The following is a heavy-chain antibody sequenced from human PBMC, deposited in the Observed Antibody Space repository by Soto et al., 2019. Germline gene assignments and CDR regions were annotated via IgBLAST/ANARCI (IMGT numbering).Heavy chain of an antibody. J-gene: IGHJ6*02. CDR3: AKGTSDPVPWVYYYGMDV. CDR2: ISGSGGST. CDR1: GFTFSSYA. V-gene: IGHV3-23*01. Sequence: GGSLRLSCAASGFTFSSYAMSWVRQAPGKGLEWVSAISGSGGSTYYADSVKGRFTISRDNSKNKLYLQMNSLRAEDTAVYYCAKGTSDPVPWVYYYGMDVWGQGTTVTVSS. D-gene: IGHD2-8*01.